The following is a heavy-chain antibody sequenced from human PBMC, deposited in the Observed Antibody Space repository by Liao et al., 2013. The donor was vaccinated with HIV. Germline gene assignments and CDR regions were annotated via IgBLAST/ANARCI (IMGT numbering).Heavy chain of an antibody. CDR1: GGSISSYY. CDR3: ARLYYDFWTSYATWRQGHMDV. V-gene: IGHV4-34*10. D-gene: IGHD3-3*01. CDR2: INHSGST. J-gene: IGHJ6*03. Sequence: QVQLQESGPGLVKPSETLSLTCTVSGGSISSYYWSWIRQPPGKGLEWIGEINHSGSTNYNPSLKSRVTISVDTSKNQFSLKLSSVTAADTAVYYCARLYYDFWTSYATWRQGHMDVWGKGTTVTVSS.